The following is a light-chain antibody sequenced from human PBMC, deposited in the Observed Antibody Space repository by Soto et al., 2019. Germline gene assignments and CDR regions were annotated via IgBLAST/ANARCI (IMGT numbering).Light chain of an antibody. CDR3: QQKET. V-gene: IGKV3-20*01. Sequence: EIVLTQSPGTLSLSPGERVTLSCRASQSVSSTYVAWYQHKPGQAPRLLLYGASSRATGVPDRFSGSGSGTDFTLIISRLEPEDFAVYYCQQKETFGQGTKLELK. CDR2: GAS. CDR1: QSVSSTY. J-gene: IGKJ2*01.